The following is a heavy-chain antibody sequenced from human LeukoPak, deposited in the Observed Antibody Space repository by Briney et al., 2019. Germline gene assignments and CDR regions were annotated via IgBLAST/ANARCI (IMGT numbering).Heavy chain of an antibody. J-gene: IGHJ4*02. D-gene: IGHD4-17*01. CDR3: ARDVAGDYYFDY. V-gene: IGHV1-46*01. CDR1: GYTFTSYY. CDR2: INPSGGST. Sequence: APVKVSCKESGYTFTSYYMHWVRQAPGQGLEWMGIINPSGGSTSYAQKFQGRVTMTRDTSTSTVYMELSSLRSEDTAVYYCARDVAGDYYFDYWGQGTLVTVSS.